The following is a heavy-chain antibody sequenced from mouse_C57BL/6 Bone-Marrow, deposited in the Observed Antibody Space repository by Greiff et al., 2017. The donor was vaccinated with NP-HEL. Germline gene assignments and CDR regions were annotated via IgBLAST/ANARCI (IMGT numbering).Heavy chain of an antibody. CDR3: ARGERPSLDY. CDR2: INPYNGGT. Sequence: EVQVVESGPVLVKPGASVKMSCKASGYTFTDYYMNWVKQSHGKSLEWIGVINPYNGGTSYNQKFKGKATLTVDKSSSTAYMELNSLTSEDSAVYYCARGERPSLDYWGQGTTLTVSS. J-gene: IGHJ2*01. V-gene: IGHV1-19*01. CDR1: GYTFTDYY.